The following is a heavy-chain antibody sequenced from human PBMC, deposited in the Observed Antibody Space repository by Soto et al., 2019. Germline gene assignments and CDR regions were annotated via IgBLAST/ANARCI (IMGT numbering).Heavy chain of an antibody. J-gene: IGHJ4*02. D-gene: IGHD3-22*01. CDR2: INPITGGT. CDR1: GYTFTSYY. Sequence: ASVKVSCKASGYTFTSYYIHWVRQAPGQGLEWMGWINPITGGTNYAPKFQGRVTMTSDTSITTAYMELSRLRSDDTAVYYCARNYYDSSDRDYLDYWGQGTPVTVSS. CDR3: ARNYYDSSDRDYLDY. V-gene: IGHV1-2*02.